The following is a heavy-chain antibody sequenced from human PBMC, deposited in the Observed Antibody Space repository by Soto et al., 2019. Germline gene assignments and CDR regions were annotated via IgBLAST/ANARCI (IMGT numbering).Heavy chain of an antibody. CDR2: IYVTGAV. J-gene: IGHJ5*02. D-gene: IGHD2-21*01. Sequence: SETLSLTCTVSGGSISRGGYYWSCIRQFPGKGLEWIGHIYVTGAVDYNPSLRDRITISQDTSERQFSLNLRLVTSADTAVYYCARLRIATNNYKWFDPWGQGTLVTVSS. CDR1: GGSISRGGYY. V-gene: IGHV4-31*03. CDR3: ARLRIATNNYKWFDP.